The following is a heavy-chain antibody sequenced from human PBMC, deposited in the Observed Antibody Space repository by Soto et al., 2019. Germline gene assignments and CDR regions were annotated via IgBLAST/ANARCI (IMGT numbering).Heavy chain of an antibody. Sequence: PXETLSLTCAVAGGSISSGGYYWSWIRQHRGKGLEWIGYIYYSGSTYYNPSLKSRVTISVDTSKNQFSLKLSSVTAADTAVYYCARVYSEYYDFWSGYYTSGWFDHWGQGTLVTVSS. D-gene: IGHD3-3*01. CDR1: GGSISSGGYY. V-gene: IGHV4-31*11. J-gene: IGHJ5*02. CDR2: IYYSGST. CDR3: ARVYSEYYDFWSGYYTSGWFDH.